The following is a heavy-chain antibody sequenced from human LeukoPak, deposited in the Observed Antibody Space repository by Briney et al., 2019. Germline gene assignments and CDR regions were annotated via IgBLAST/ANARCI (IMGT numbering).Heavy chain of an antibody. CDR2: IYPGDSDT. V-gene: IGHV5-51*01. J-gene: IGHJ4*02. D-gene: IGHD3-22*01. CDR1: GYSFTNYW. CDR3: ARRRYYYDTTGYQYYFDY. Sequence: GESLKISCKGSGYSFTNYWIGWVRQMPGKGPEWMGIIYPGDSDTRYSPSFQGQVTISADKSISTAYLQWSSLKASDTAMYYCARRRYYYDTTGYQYYFDYWGQGTLVTVSS.